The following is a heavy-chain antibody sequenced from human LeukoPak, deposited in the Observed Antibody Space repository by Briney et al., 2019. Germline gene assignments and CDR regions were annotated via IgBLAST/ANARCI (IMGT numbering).Heavy chain of an antibody. J-gene: IGHJ5*02. CDR1: GYSISSGYY. V-gene: IGHV4-38-2*01. CDR2: IYRSGST. CDR3: ARRDRWFDP. Sequence: SETLSLTCGVSGYSISSGYYWGWIRQSPGKGLEWIGNIYRSGSTYYNPSLKSRVTISVDTSKNQFSLRLTSVSAADTAVYYCARRDRWFDPWGQGTLVTVSS.